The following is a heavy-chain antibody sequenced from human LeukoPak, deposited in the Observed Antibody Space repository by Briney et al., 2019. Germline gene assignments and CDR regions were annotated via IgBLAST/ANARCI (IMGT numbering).Heavy chain of an antibody. Sequence: SQTLSLTCTVSGGSISSGDYYWSWIRQPPGKGLEWIGYIYYCGSTYYNPSLKSRVTISVDTSKNQFSLKLSSVTAADTAVYYCARDLKYYYDSSGYYYDRYAFDIWGQGTMVTVSS. CDR2: IYYCGST. J-gene: IGHJ3*02. D-gene: IGHD3-22*01. CDR1: GGSISSGDYY. V-gene: IGHV4-30-4*01. CDR3: ARDLKYYYDSSGYYYDRYAFDI.